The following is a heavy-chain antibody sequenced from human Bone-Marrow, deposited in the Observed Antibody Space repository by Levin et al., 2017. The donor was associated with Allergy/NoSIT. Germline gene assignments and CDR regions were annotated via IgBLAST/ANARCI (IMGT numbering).Heavy chain of an antibody. J-gene: IGHJ4*02. Sequence: GESLKISCAASGVTVGNHYMTWLRLAPGKGLELVSLIYSGGSTYYADSVKGRFIISRDSSKNTVYLQINSLRADDTAVYYCARNHPETTRGYWGQGTLVIVSS. D-gene: IGHD4-17*01. CDR2: IYSGGST. V-gene: IGHV3-66*01. CDR1: GVTVGNHY. CDR3: ARNHPETTRGY.